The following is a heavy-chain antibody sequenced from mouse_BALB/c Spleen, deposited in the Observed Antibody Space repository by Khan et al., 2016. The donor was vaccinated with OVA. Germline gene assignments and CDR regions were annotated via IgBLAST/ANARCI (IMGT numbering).Heavy chain of an antibody. CDR1: GFSLSRYS. CDR3: ASEDSTVVARPSYAMDY. CDR2: IWGGGST. Sequence: QVQLKQSGPGLVAPSQSLSITCTVSGFSLSRYSVHWVRQPPEKGLEWLGMIWGGGSTDYNSALKSRLSISKDNSKSQVFLKMNSLQTDDTAMYYCASEDSTVVARPSYAMDYWGQGTSVTVSS. V-gene: IGHV2-6-4*01. D-gene: IGHD1-1*01. J-gene: IGHJ4*01.